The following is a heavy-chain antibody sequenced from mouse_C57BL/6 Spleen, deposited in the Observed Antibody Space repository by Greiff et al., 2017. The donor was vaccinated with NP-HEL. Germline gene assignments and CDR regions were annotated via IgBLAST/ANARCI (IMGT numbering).Heavy chain of an antibody. CDR2: IYPGSGST. CDR1: GYTFTSYW. D-gene: IGHD1-1*01. CDR3: ARRVGDAMDY. V-gene: IGHV1-55*01. J-gene: IGHJ4*01. Sequence: VQLQQSGAELVKPGASVKMSCKASGYTFTSYWITWVKQRPGQGLEWIGDIYPGSGSTNYNERFKSKATLTVDTSSSTAYMQLSSLTSEDSAVYYCARRVGDAMDYWGQGTSVTVSS.